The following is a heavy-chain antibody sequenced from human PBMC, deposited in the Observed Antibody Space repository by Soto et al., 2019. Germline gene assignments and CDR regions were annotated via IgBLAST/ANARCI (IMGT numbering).Heavy chain of an antibody. CDR1: GFTFSSYA. V-gene: IGHV3-23*01. CDR2: ISTSDYST. D-gene: IGHD3-22*01. CDR3: ARDYYDSSGYDFAPF. Sequence: GGSLRLSCAASGFTFSSYAMSWVRQAPGKGLEWVSAISTSDYSTYYADSVKGRFTISRDNSKNTLYLQMNSLRAEDTAVYYCARDYYDSSGYDFAPFWGQGTVVTVSS. J-gene: IGHJ3*01.